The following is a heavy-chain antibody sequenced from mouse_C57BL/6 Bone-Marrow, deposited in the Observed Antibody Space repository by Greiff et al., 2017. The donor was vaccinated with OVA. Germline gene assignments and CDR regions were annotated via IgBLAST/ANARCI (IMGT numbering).Heavy chain of an antibody. V-gene: IGHV14-4*01. D-gene: IGHD4-1*01. CDR1: GFNIQDDY. CDR2: IDPENGDT. CDR3: TTGPNWGFAY. J-gene: IGHJ3*01. Sequence: EVQLQQSGAELVRPGASVKLSCTASGFNIQDDYMPWVKQRPEQGLEWIGWIDPENGDTEYASKFQGKATITADTSSNTAYLQLSSLTSEDTAVYYCTTGPNWGFAYWGQGTLVTVSA.